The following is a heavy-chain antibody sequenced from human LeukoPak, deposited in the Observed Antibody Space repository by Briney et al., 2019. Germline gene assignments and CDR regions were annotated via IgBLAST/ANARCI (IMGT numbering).Heavy chain of an antibody. CDR3: ARGGGMTTVTTDGY. CDR1: GFTVSSNY. J-gene: IGHJ4*02. Sequence: PGGSLRLSCAASGFTVSSNYMSWVRQAPGKGLEWVSVIYSGGSTYYADSVKGRFTISRDNSKNTLYLQMNSLRAEDTAVYYCARGGGMTTVTTDGYWGQGTLVTVSS. D-gene: IGHD4-17*01. CDR2: IYSGGST. V-gene: IGHV3-53*01.